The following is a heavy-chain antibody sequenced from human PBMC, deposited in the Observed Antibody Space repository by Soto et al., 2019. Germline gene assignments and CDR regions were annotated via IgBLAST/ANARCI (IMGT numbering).Heavy chain of an antibody. D-gene: IGHD6-13*01. J-gene: IGHJ5*02. CDR2: IWYDGSNK. CDR3: ARDLSQLVTLPLGP. V-gene: IGHV3-33*01. Sequence: QVQLVESGGGVVQPGRSLRLSCAASGFTFSSYGMHWVRQAPGKGLEWVAVIWYDGSNKYYADSVKGRFTISRDNXXNTLYLQMNSLRAEDTAVYYCARDLSQLVTLPLGPWGQGTLVTVSS. CDR1: GFTFSSYG.